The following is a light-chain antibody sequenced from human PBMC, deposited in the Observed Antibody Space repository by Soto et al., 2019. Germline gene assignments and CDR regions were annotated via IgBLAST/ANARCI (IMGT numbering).Light chain of an antibody. Sequence: EIVLTQSPGTLSLSPVERATLSCRASQSISSNYLAWYQQKPGQAPRLLIYGASSRATGITDRFSGSGSGTNFTLTISRLEPEDFAMYYCQQYGTSVTFGGGTKVDIK. CDR1: QSISSNY. CDR2: GAS. V-gene: IGKV3-20*01. J-gene: IGKJ4*01. CDR3: QQYGTSVT.